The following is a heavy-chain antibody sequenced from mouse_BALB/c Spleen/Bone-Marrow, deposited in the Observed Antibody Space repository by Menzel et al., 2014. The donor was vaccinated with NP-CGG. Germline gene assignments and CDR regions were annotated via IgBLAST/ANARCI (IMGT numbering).Heavy chain of an antibody. CDR1: GFDFSRYW. V-gene: IGHV4-1*02. D-gene: IGHD2-2*01. CDR2: INPDSSTI. CDR3: SSLGYVVGFAY. J-gene: IGHJ3*01. Sequence: EVQGVESGGGLVHPGGSLTLSCAASGFDFSRYWMGWVRQAPGKGLEWIGAINPDSSTINYKPYLKDKFIISRDNAKNTLYLQMSKARSEDTALEYSSSLGYVVGFAYWGQGTPVTVSA.